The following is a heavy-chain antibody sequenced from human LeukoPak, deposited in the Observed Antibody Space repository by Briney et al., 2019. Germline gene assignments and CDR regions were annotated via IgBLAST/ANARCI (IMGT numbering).Heavy chain of an antibody. CDR3: ARDPAYSFDY. J-gene: IGHJ4*02. CDR1: GFTFSAYS. CDR2: IGSSSSPI. D-gene: IGHD4-11*01. Sequence: GGSLRLSCAASGFTFSAYSMNWVRQAPEKGLEWVSYIGSSSSPIYYADSVKGRFTISRDNAKNSLYLQMDSLRAEDTAVYYCARDPAYSFDYWGQGTLVTVSS. V-gene: IGHV3-48*01.